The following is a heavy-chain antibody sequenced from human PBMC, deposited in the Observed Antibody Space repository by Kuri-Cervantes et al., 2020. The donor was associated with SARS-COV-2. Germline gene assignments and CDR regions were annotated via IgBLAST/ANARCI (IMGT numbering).Heavy chain of an antibody. D-gene: IGHD2-2*01. V-gene: IGHV3-30*02. CDR1: GFTFSSYG. Sequence: GESLKISCAASGFTFSSYGMHWVRQAPGKGLEWVAFIRYDGSNKYYADSVKGRFTISRDNSKNTLYLQMNSLRAEDTAVYYCAKTGHYCSSTSCYDYYYYMDVWGKGTTVTVSS. CDR2: IRYDGSNK. J-gene: IGHJ6*03. CDR3: AKTGHYCSSTSCYDYYYYMDV.